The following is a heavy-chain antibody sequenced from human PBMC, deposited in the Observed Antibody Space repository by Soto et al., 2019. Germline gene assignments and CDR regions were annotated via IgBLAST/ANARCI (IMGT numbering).Heavy chain of an antibody. J-gene: IGHJ6*02. CDR3: GRCRTDSYAMDV. Sequence: ASVEVSCKASGGTLSSYAISWARQDPGQGLEWMGGIIPIFGTANYAQKFQGRVTITADESTNTVYLELRSLRSDDTAMYYCGRCRTDSYAMDVWGQGTTVTVSS. CDR1: GGTLSSYA. V-gene: IGHV1-69*13. D-gene: IGHD2-8*02. CDR2: IIPIFGTA.